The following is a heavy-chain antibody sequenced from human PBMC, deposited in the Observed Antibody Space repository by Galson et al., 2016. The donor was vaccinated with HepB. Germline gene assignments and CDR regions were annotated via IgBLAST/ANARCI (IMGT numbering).Heavy chain of an antibody. CDR2: IYYSGST. D-gene: IGHD2-15*01. CDR3: ARRRVVFALGWFDP. V-gene: IGHV4-31*03. J-gene: IGHJ5*02. CDR1: GGSISSGGYY. Sequence: TLSLTCTVSGGSISSGGYYWSWIRQHPGKGLEWIGYIYYSGSTYCNPSLKSRVTISVDTSKNQFSLKLTSVTAADTAVYFCARRRVVFALGWFDPWGQGTLATVSS.